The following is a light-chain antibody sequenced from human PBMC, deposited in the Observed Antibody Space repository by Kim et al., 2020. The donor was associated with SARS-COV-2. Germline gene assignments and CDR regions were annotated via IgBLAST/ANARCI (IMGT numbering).Light chain of an antibody. J-gene: IGLJ1*01. CDR3: SAYAGGGISV. CDR1: SIDRGAYNY. V-gene: IGLV2-14*03. CDR2: DVS. Sequence: GQSITISCPGTSIDRGAYNYVSWYRQHPGKGPKLMIYDVSQRPSGVSNRFSGSKSGNTASLTISGLQAEDEADYYCSAYAGGGISVFGTGTKVTVL.